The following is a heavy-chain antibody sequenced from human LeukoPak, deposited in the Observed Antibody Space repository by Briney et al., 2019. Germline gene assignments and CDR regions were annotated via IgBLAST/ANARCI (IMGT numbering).Heavy chain of an antibody. Sequence: GGSLRLSCAASGFTFSSYDMHWVREATGKGLEWVSAIGTAGDTYYPGYVKGRFTSSRENAKNSLYLQMNSLRAGDTAVYYCASGSREYSSGWYPDYYYYYYMDVWGKGTTVTISS. CDR1: GFTFSSYD. J-gene: IGHJ6*03. CDR3: ASGSREYSSGWYPDYYYYYYMDV. CDR2: IGTAGDT. D-gene: IGHD6-19*01. V-gene: IGHV3-13*01.